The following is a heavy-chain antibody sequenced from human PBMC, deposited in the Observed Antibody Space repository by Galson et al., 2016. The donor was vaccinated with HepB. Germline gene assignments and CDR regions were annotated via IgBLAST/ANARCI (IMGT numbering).Heavy chain of an antibody. CDR3: ARDPSPVIFGYFDL. CDR2: ISYDGSTQ. CDR1: GFTFSSYD. D-gene: IGHD3/OR15-3a*01. Sequence: SLRLSCAASGFTFSSYDMSWVRQAPGKGLEWVAAISYDGSTQYYADSVKGRFTISRDNSKNTLYLQMDSLRAEDTAVYYCARDPSPVIFGYFDLWGRGTLVTVSS. V-gene: IGHV3-30*03. J-gene: IGHJ2*01.